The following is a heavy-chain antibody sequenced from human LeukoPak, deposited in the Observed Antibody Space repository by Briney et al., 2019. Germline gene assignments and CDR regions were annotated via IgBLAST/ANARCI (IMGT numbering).Heavy chain of an antibody. D-gene: IGHD1-20*01. J-gene: IGHJ5*02. Sequence: SETLSLTCTVSGGSISSYYWSWIRQPPGKGLEWIGYIYYSGSTNYNPSLKSRVTISVDKSKNQFSLKLSSVTAADTAVYYCARVGITGINWFDPWGQGTLVTVSS. CDR2: IYYSGST. V-gene: IGHV4-59*12. CDR3: ARVGITGINWFDP. CDR1: GGSISSYY.